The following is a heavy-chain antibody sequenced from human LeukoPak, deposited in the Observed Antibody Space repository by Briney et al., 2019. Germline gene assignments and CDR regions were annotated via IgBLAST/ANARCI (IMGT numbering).Heavy chain of an antibody. CDR3: ALRHPTVIYDFWSGYYPEYFQH. Sequence: SGPTLVNPTQSLTQTCTFSGFSLSTSGVGVGWIRQPPGKALEWLALIYWNDDKRYSPSLKSRLTITKDTSKNQVVLTMTNMDPVDTATYYCALRHPTVIYDFWSGYYPEYFQHWGQGTLVTVSS. V-gene: IGHV2-5*01. CDR1: GFSLSTSGVG. J-gene: IGHJ1*01. CDR2: IYWNDDK. D-gene: IGHD3-3*01.